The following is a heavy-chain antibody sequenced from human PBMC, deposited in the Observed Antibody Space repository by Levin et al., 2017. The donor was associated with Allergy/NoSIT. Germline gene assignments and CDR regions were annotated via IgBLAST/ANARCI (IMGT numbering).Heavy chain of an antibody. CDR1: GGSFSGYY. J-gene: IGHJ4*02. CDR3: ARGRRRSGYYNY. D-gene: IGHD3-22*01. CDR2: INHSGST. Sequence: KASETLSLTCAVYGGSFSGYYWSWIRQPPGKGLEWIGEINHSGSTNYNPSLKSRVTISVDTSKNQFSLKLSSVTAADTAVYYCARGRRRSGYYNYWGQGTLVTASS. V-gene: IGHV4-34*01.